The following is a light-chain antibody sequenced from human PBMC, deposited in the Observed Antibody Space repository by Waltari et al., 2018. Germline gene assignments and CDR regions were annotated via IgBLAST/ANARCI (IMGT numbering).Light chain of an antibody. J-gene: IGLJ7*01. CDR1: SSNIGTNY. CDR2: ENT. V-gene: IGLV1-51*02. Sequence: QSVLTQPPSVSAAPGQRLTIPCSGCSSNIGTNYVSWYRHFPGTAPKLLIYENTERPSGIPGRFSGSKSGTSATLDITGLQAGDEADYYCGTWDSSLSGAVFGGGTHLTVL. CDR3: GTWDSSLSGAV.